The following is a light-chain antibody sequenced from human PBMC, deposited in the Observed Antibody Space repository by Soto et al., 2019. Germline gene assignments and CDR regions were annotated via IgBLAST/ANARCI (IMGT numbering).Light chain of an antibody. Sequence: QSVLTQPASVSGSPGQSITISCTGTSTDIGAYNHVSWYQQHPGKVPQLIIYEVSNRPSGVSNRFSGSKSDNTASLTITGLQAEDEASYYCSSYTITHIPVIFGGGTQLTVL. V-gene: IGLV2-14*01. CDR1: STDIGAYNH. CDR3: SSYTITHIPVI. CDR2: EVS. J-gene: IGLJ2*01.